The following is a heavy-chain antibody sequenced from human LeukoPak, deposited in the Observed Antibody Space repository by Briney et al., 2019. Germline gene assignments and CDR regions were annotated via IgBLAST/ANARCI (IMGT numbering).Heavy chain of an antibody. CDR1: GGSVRSDISH. J-gene: IGHJ6*02. D-gene: IGHD6-19*01. V-gene: IGHV4-61*01. Sequence: SETLSLTCSVSGGSVRSDISHWSWIRQPPGKGLEWIGYVHYSGSANYNPSLESRVTMSLDKSKSRFSLELTSVTAADTAVYYCARNRGWYATDVWGQGAAVTVSS. CDR3: ARNRGWYATDV. CDR2: VHYSGSA.